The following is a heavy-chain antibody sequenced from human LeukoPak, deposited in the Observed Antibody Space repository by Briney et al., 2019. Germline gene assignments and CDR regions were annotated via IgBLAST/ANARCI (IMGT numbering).Heavy chain of an antibody. V-gene: IGHV4-39*01. CDR1: GGSISSSSYY. CDR2: IYYSGST. Sequence: ETLSLTCTVSGGSISSSSYYWGWIRQPPGKGLEWIGSIYYSGSTYYNPSLKSRVTISVDTSKNQFSLKLSSVTAADTAVYYCARAPSITIFGVVIRTYYGMDVWGQGTTVTVSS. D-gene: IGHD3-3*01. CDR3: ARAPSITIFGVVIRTYYGMDV. J-gene: IGHJ6*02.